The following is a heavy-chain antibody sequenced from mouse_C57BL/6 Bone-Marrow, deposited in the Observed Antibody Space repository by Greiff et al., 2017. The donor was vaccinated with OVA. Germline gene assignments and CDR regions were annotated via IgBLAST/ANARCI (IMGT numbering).Heavy chain of an antibody. CDR1: GYTFTSYW. J-gene: IGHJ1*03. Sequence: QVQLQQPGAELVKPGASVKLSCKASGYTFTSYWMHWVKQRPGQGLEWIGMIHPNSGSTNYNEKFKSKATLTVDKSSSTAYMQLSSLTSEDSAVYYCARSAITTVVEGYCDVWGTGTTVTVSS. D-gene: IGHD1-1*01. CDR2: IHPNSGST. V-gene: IGHV1-64*01. CDR3: ARSAITTVVEGYCDV.